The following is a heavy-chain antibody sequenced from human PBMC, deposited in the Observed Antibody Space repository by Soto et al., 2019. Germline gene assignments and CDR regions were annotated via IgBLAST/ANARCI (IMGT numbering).Heavy chain of an antibody. CDR2: HNHSGST. V-gene: IGHV4-34*01. J-gene: IGHJ3*02. Sequence: QVQLQQWGAGLLKPSETLSLTCAVYGGAFSGYYLIWIRQSQGKGLEWIGEHNHSGSTNYNPSLKSQGNISVDTSKRQFSLKLSSVTAAATTGYYCERDVNGSDVFDIWGQGTMVTVSS. D-gene: IGHD3-10*01. CDR1: GGAFSGYY. CDR3: ERDVNGSDVFDI.